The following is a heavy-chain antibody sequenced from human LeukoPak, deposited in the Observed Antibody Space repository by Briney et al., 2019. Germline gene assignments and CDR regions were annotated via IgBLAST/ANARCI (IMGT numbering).Heavy chain of an antibody. V-gene: IGHV1-2*04. CDR2: INPNSGGT. J-gene: IGHJ3*02. Sequence: GASVKVSCKASGYTFTGYYMHWVRQAPGQGLEWMGWINPNSGGTNYAQKFQGWVTMTRDTSISTAYMELSRLRSDDTAVYYCARDGGSGIVVGAFDIWGQGTMATVSS. CDR3: ARDGGSGIVVGAFDI. D-gene: IGHD3-10*01. CDR1: GYTFTGYY.